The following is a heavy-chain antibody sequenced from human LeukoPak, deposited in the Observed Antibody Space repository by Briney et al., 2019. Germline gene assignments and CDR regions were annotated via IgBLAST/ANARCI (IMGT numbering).Heavy chain of an antibody. CDR3: ARGVTYYYDSSGYYKEDDAFDI. J-gene: IGHJ3*02. CDR2: IYHSGST. V-gene: IGHV4-4*02. Sequence: SGTLSLACAVSGGSISSSNWWSWVRQPPGKGLEWIGEIYHSGSTNYNPSLKSRVTISVDKSKNQFSLKPSSVTAADTAVYYCARGVTYYYDSSGYYKEDDAFDIWGQGTMVTVSS. CDR1: GGSISSSNW. D-gene: IGHD3-22*01.